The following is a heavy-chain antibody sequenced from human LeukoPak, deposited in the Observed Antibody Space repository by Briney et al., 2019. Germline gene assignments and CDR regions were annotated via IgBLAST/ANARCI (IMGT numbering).Heavy chain of an antibody. D-gene: IGHD6-19*01. CDR3: ARDGSSGCSDY. CDR1: GFTFSSYA. CDR2: ISYDGSNK. J-gene: IGHJ4*02. Sequence: PGRSLRLSCAASGFTFSSYAMHWVRQAPGKGLEWVAVISYDGSNKYYADSVKGRFTISRDNSKNTLYLQMNGLRAEDTAVYYCARDGSSGCSDYWGQGTLVTVSS. V-gene: IGHV3-30-3*01.